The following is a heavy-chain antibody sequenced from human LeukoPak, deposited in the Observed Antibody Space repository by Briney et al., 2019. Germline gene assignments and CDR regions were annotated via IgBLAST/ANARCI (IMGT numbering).Heavy chain of an antibody. CDR1: GYTFTSYG. CDR3: ARDRGDCSSTSCYNY. J-gene: IGHJ4*02. CDR2: IIPIFGTA. V-gene: IGHV1-69*13. D-gene: IGHD2-2*02. Sequence: ASVKVSCKASGYTFTSYGISWVRQAPGQGLEWMGGIIPIFGTANYAQKFQGRVTITADESTSTAYMELSSLRSEDTAVYYCARDRGDCSSTSCYNYWGQGTLVTVSS.